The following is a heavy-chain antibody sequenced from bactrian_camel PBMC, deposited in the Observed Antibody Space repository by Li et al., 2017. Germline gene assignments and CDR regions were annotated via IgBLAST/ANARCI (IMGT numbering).Heavy chain of an antibody. CDR1: GHTVSNYC. D-gene: IGHD7*01. CDR2: IRTDGSE. J-gene: IGHJ7*01. V-gene: IGHV3S55*01. Sequence: HVQLVESGGGSVQAGGSLRPSCEVSGHTVSNYCMAWFRQAPGDECELVSTIRTDGSEYYADSVKVRFTISKDNAKNTLYLQMNSLIPEDTAMYYCAAHKDRTGGGTCLFRLRYLGVDYWGTGTQVTVS.